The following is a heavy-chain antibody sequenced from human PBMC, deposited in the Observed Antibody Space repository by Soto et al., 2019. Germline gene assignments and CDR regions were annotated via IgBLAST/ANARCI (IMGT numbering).Heavy chain of an antibody. D-gene: IGHD3-3*01. CDR1: GYTFTSYD. J-gene: IGHJ4*02. CDR3: ARGARYYDFWSGYWKDY. Sequence: QVQLVQSGAEVKKPGASVKVSCKASGYTFTSYDINWVRQATGQGLEWMGWMNPNSGNTGYAQKFRGRVTMTRNTSLSTSYMELSSLRSEDTAVYYCARGARYYDFWSGYWKDYWGQGTLVTVSS. V-gene: IGHV1-8*01. CDR2: MNPNSGNT.